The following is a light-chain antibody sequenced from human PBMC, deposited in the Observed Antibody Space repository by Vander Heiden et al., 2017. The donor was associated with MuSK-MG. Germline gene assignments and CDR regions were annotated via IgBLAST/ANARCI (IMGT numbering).Light chain of an antibody. V-gene: IGKV1-39*01. CDR2: AAS. Sequence: DIQMTQSPSSLSASVGDRVTITCRASQSISSYLNWYQQKPGKAPKLLIYAASSLQSGVPSRFSGSGSGTDFTLTIIRLQPEDFATYYCRQRDSTPWTFGQGTKVEIK. CDR3: RQRDSTPWT. CDR1: QSISSY. J-gene: IGKJ1*01.